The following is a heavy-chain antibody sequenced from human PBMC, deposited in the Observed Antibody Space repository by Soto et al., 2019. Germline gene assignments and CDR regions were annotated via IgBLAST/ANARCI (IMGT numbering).Heavy chain of an antibody. CDR3: ARGGDVYYYDSSGYYSRGY. V-gene: IGHV1-2*06. CDR2: INPNSGGT. J-gene: IGHJ4*02. Sequence: QVQLVQSGAEVKKPGASVKVSCKASGYTFTGYYMHWVRQAPGQGLEWMGRINPNSGGTNYAQKFQGRVTMTRDTSISTAYMELSRLRSDDTAVYYCARGGDVYYYDSSGYYSRGYWGQGTLVTVSS. CDR1: GYTFTGYY. D-gene: IGHD3-22*01.